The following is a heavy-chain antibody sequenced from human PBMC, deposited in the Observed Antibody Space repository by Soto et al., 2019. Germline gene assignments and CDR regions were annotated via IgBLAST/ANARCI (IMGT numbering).Heavy chain of an antibody. D-gene: IGHD4-17*01. CDR3: ARGGHTGDGKPAGNWFDP. V-gene: IGHV1-8*01. Sequence: QVQLVQSGAEVKKPGASVKVSCKASGYTFTSYDINWVRQATRQGLEWLGWMNPNSGNTGYAHKFKGRVTMTRNTSISTAYMELSSLRSEDTAVYYCARGGHTGDGKPAGNWFDPWGQGNLVTVSS. CDR2: MNPNSGNT. J-gene: IGHJ5*02. CDR1: GYTFTSYD.